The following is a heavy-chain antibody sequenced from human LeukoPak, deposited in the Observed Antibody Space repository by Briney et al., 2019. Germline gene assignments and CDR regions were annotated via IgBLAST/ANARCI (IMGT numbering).Heavy chain of an antibody. CDR3: ARGATH. D-gene: IGHD5-12*01. CDR1: GGSISSGGYY. Sequence: SQTLSLTCTVSGGSISSGGYYWSWLRQHPGKGLEWIGYIYYSGSTSYNPSLKSRVTMSLDTSKNQFSLKLSSVTAADTAVYYCARGATHWGQGTLVTVSS. J-gene: IGHJ4*02. V-gene: IGHV4-31*03. CDR2: IYYSGST.